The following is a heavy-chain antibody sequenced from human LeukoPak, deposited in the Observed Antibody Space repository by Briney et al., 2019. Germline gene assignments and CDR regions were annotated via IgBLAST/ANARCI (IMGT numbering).Heavy chain of an antibody. Sequence: GGSLRLSCAASGFTFSSYSMNWVRQAPGKGLEWVSYISSSSSTIYYADSVKGRFTISRDNAKNSLYLQMNSLRAEDTAVYYCAREMKVVPASIGGNWFDPWGQGTLVTVSS. CDR3: AREMKVVPASIGGNWFDP. CDR1: GFTFSSYS. J-gene: IGHJ5*02. CDR2: ISSSSSTI. D-gene: IGHD2-2*01. V-gene: IGHV3-48*01.